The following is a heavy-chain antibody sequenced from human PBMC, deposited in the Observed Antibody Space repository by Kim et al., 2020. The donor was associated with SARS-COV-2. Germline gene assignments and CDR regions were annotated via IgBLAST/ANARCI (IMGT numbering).Heavy chain of an antibody. CDR2: ISSSSSYT. CDR3: ARDGDLYYYGSGSYYPYFDY. V-gene: IGHV3-11*06. J-gene: IGHJ4*02. D-gene: IGHD3-10*01. CDR1: GFTFSDYY. Sequence: GGSLRLSCAASGFTFSDYYMSWIRQAPGKGLEWVSYISSSSSYTNYADSVKGRFTISRDNAKNSLYLQMNSLRAEDTAVYYCARDGDLYYYGSGSYYPYFDYWGQGTLVTVSS.